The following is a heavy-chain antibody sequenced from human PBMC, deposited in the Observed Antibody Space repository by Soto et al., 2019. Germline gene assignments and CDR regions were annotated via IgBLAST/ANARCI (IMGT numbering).Heavy chain of an antibody. CDR2: IYTSGST. CDR3: AREGDYGSGSYAFDT. Sequence: SETLSLTCTVSGGSISSYYWSWIRQPAGKGLEWIGRIYTSGSTNYNPSLKSRVTMSVDTSKNQFSLKLSSVTAADTAVYYCAREGDYGSGSYAFDTWGQGTMVTVSS. J-gene: IGHJ3*02. CDR1: GGSISSYY. V-gene: IGHV4-4*07. D-gene: IGHD3-10*01.